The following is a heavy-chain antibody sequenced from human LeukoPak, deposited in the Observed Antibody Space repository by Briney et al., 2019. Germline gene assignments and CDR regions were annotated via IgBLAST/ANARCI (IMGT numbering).Heavy chain of an antibody. CDR1: GFTFRGYA. CDR3: AKGQTGAPSFYYFFYLDG. CDR2: ITDSGDVT. V-gene: IGHV3-23*01. Sequence: PGGSLRLSCAASGFTFRGYAMAWVPQAPGKGLEWVSSITDSGDVTYYTDSVKGRFTISRDNSKSTLYLQMNSLTAEDTALYFCAKGQTGAPSFYYFFYLDGWGKGSTVIVSS. D-gene: IGHD2-8*02. J-gene: IGHJ6*03.